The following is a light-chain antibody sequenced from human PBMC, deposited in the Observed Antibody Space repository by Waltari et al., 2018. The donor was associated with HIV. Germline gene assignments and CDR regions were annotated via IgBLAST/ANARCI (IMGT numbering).Light chain of an antibody. V-gene: IGLV2-14*01. Sequence: QSALTQPASVSGSPGQSITLSCPGTSSDLGGYNDVSWSQQHPGKAPKLMIYDVTKRPSGVSNRFSGSKSGNTASLTISGLQAEDEADYYCSSYTSSSTVVFGGGTKLTVL. CDR3: SSYTSSSTVV. J-gene: IGLJ2*01. CDR1: SSDLGGYND. CDR2: DVT.